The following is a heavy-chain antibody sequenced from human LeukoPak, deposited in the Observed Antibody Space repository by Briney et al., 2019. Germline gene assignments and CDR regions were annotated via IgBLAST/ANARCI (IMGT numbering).Heavy chain of an antibody. CDR2: ISGGAANT. D-gene: IGHD1-26*01. Sequence: GRSLRLSCAASGFTFSSYGMHWVRQAPGKGLEWVSSISGGAANTWYADSVEGRFTISRDNSKDTLFLQMNSLRAEDTAVYYCAKVRGFGLVPNDYWGQGALVIVSS. J-gene: IGHJ4*02. CDR1: GFTFSSYG. V-gene: IGHV3-23*01. CDR3: AKVRGFGLVPNDY.